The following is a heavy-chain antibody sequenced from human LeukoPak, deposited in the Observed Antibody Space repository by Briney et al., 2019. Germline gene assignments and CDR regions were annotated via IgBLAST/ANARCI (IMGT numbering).Heavy chain of an antibody. CDR1: GFTFSSYW. D-gene: IGHD6-13*01. V-gene: IGHV3-74*01. CDR3: ARDSSSSWYYYYYYMDV. CDR2: INSDGRST. Sequence: GGSLTLSCAASGFTFSSYWMHWVRQPPGKGLVWVARINSDGRSTSYPDSVKGRFTISRDNAKNTLYLQMNSLRAEDTAVYYCARDSSSSWYYYYYYMDVWGKGTTVTISS. J-gene: IGHJ6*03.